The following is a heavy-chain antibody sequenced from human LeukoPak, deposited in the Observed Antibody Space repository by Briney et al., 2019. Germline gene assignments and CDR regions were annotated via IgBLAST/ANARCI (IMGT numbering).Heavy chain of an antibody. CDR3: ARAPRITMVRGVIYWFDP. J-gene: IGHJ5*02. CDR1: GYTFTSYD. V-gene: IGHV1-8*03. D-gene: IGHD3-10*01. CDR2: MNPNSGNT. Sequence: ASVKVSCKASGYTFTSYDINWVRQATGQGLEWMGWMNPNSGNTGCAQKFQGRVTITRNTSISTAYMELSSLRSEDTAVYYCARAPRITMVRGVIYWFDPWGQGTLVTVSS.